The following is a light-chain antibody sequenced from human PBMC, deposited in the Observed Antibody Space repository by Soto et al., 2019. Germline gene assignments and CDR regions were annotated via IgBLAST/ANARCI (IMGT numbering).Light chain of an antibody. Sequence: EIVLTQSPGTLSLSPGERATLSCRASQSVSSTYLNWYQQKPGQAPRLLIYGASTRATGIPDRFSGSGSGTDFTLTISRLEPEDFAVYYCQQYHTSPTWTFGQGTKVEIK. CDR2: GAS. CDR1: QSVSSTY. V-gene: IGKV3-20*01. CDR3: QQYHTSPTWT. J-gene: IGKJ1*01.